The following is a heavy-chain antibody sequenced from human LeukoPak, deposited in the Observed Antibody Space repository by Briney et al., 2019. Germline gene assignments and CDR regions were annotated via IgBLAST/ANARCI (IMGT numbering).Heavy chain of an antibody. J-gene: IGHJ3*02. CDR3: ARRKEYYYDSSGSEDAFDI. Sequence: PSETLSLTCAVSGYSIGSGYYWGWIRQPPGKGLEWIGSINHSGSTYYNPSLQSRVAISVDTSKNQFSLKLSSVTAADTAVYYCARRKEYYYDSSGSEDAFDIWGQGTMVTVSS. D-gene: IGHD3-22*01. CDR2: INHSGST. V-gene: IGHV4-38-2*01. CDR1: GYSIGSGYY.